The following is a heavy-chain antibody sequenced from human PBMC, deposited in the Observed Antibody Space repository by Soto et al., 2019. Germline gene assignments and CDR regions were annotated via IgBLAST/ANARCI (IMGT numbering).Heavy chain of an antibody. Sequence: GGSLRLSCAASGFTFSSYGMHWVRQAPGKGLEWVAVISYDGSNKYYADSVKGRFTISRDNSKNTLYLQMNSLRAEDTAVYYCAKCREQQLVNGYFDYWGQGTLVTVSS. J-gene: IGHJ4*02. CDR3: AKCREQQLVNGYFDY. D-gene: IGHD6-13*01. CDR1: GFTFSSYG. V-gene: IGHV3-30*18. CDR2: ISYDGSNK.